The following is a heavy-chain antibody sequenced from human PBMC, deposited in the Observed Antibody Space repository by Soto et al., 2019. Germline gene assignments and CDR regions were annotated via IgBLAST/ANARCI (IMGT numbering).Heavy chain of an antibody. CDR1: SFTFSTHE. J-gene: IGHJ4*02. V-gene: IGHV3-48*03. CDR2: ISSSGNTV. Sequence: GSLRLSCAASSFTFSTHEMIWVRQAPGKGLEWVSYISSSGNTVYYADSVKGRFTISRDNTRNSLYLQWSSLKASDTAMYYCARLHDYGGNSGGSDYWGQGTLVTVSS. D-gene: IGHD4-17*01. CDR3: ARLHDYGGNSGGSDY.